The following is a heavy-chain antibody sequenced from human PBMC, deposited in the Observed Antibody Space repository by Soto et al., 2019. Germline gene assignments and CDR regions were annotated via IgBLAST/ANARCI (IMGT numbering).Heavy chain of an antibody. J-gene: IGHJ4*02. CDR2: ISLGGANT. CDR3: AQDPSTGYADH. V-gene: IGHV3-23*04. CDR1: AFMFRNYA. Sequence: EVQLVESGGGLVKPGGSLRLSCAASAFMFRNYAMSWVRQAPGKGLEWVSTISLGGANTHYADSVKGRFTISRDNSKNTLYLEMNSLRGEDTAVYYCAQDPSTGYADHWGQGTLVTVSS. D-gene: IGHD3-9*01.